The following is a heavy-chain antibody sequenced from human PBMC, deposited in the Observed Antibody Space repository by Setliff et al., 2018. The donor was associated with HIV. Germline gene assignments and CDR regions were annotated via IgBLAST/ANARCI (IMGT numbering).Heavy chain of an antibody. CDR3: XRDXXXXXXXXX. CDR1: XYSFINYG. J-gene: IGHJ1*01. D-gene: IGHD1-26*01. Sequence: ASVKVSCKASXYSFINYGINWVRQAPGQGLEWMGWISTFNGDTNFAQKFQGXXXMTTEXSKXXAYLXXRXXXFDDTXXYFXXRDXXXXXXXXXWGQG. V-gene: IGHV1-18*01. CDR2: ISTFNGDT.